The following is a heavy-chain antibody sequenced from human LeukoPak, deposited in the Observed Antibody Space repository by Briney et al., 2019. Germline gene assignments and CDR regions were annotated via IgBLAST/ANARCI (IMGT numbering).Heavy chain of an antibody. CDR1: GGSISSGGYY. D-gene: IGHD2-2*01. CDR2: IYYSGST. V-gene: IGHV4-31*03. J-gene: IGHJ6*03. Sequence: PSETLSLTCTVSGGSISSGGYYWSWIRQHPGKGLEWIGYIYYSGSTYYNPSLKSRVTIPVDTSKNQFSLKLSSVTAADTAVYYCARASEYQLLYYYYYYMDVWGKGTTVTVSS. CDR3: ARASEYQLLYYYYYYMDV.